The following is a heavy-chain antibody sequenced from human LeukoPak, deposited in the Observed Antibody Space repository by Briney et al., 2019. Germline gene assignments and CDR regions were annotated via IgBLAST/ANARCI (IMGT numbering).Heavy chain of an antibody. CDR3: AKDYGYYGSGSLLDY. CDR2: IRHDGANK. Sequence: GGSLRLSCAASGFTFITYGMHWVRQVPGKGLEWVAFIRHDGANKYYTDPVKDRFTISRDNSKNTVYLQMSSLRAEDTAVYYCAKDYGYYGSGSLLDYWGQGTRVTVSS. J-gene: IGHJ4*02. CDR1: GFTFITYG. D-gene: IGHD3-10*01. V-gene: IGHV3-30*02.